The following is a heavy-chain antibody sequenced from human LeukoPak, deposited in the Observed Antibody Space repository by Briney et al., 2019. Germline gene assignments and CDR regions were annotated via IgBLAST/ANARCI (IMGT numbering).Heavy chain of an antibody. J-gene: IGHJ4*02. D-gene: IGHD6-19*01. V-gene: IGHV3-64D*06. CDR3: ARDWFESGWHLDY. Sequence: GGSLRLSCSASGFTFSSYAIQWVRQAPGKGLEYVSAISSNGGSIYYADSVKGRFTISRDNSKNTLYLQMSSLRAEDTAVYYCARDWFESGWHLDYWGQGALVTVSS. CDR2: ISSNGGSI. CDR1: GFTFSSYA.